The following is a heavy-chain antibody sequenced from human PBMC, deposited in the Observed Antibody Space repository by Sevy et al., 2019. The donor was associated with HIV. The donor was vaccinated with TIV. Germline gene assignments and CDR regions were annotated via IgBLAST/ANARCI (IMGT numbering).Heavy chain of an antibody. V-gene: IGHV3-30-3*01. CDR2: ISYDGSNK. CDR3: ARGMMVRGVIIYGDY. D-gene: IGHD3-10*01. CDR1: GFTFSSYA. J-gene: IGHJ4*02. Sequence: GGSLRLSCAASGFTFSSYAMLWVRQAPGKGLEWVAVISYDGSNKYYADSVKGRFTISRDNSKNTLYLQMNSPRAEDTAVYYCARGMMVRGVIIYGDYWGQGTLVTVSS.